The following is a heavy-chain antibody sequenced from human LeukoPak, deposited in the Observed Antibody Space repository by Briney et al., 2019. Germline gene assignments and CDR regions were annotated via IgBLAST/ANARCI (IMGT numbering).Heavy chain of an antibody. D-gene: IGHD2-15*01. J-gene: IGHJ3*02. CDR3: ASDRIEVDAFDI. CDR1: GDSISSGSSY. Sequence: PSETLSLTCTVSGDSISSGSSYWSWIRQPAGKGLEWIGRIYTSGSTSYNPSLKSRVTISVDTSKNQFSLKLSSVTAADTAVYYCASDRIEVDAFDIWGQGTMVTVSS. CDR2: IYTSGST. V-gene: IGHV4-61*02.